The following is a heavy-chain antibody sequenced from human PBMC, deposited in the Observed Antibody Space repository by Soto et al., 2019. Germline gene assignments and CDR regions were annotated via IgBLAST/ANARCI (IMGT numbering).Heavy chain of an antibody. J-gene: IGHJ6*01. Sequence: QVQLAQSGSEVKKPGSSVKVSCKTSGGTLSSFAISWVRQAPGQGLEWVGTFIPVVAMAKYGQNFQGRVTITADHSTNTLFMELSRLTYEDTAMYYCANGHDNYGYYGMDVW. V-gene: IGHV1-69*04. CDR1: GGTLSSFA. D-gene: IGHD1-1*01. CDR2: FIPVVAMA. CDR3: ANGHDNYGYYGMDV.